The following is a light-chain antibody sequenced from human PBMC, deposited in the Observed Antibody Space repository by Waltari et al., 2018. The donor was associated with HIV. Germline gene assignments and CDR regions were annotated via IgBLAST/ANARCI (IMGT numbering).Light chain of an antibody. J-gene: IGLJ2*01. CDR3: GTWDSDVSVWI. CDR1: RTTF. Sequence: QSVLPQPPSVSAAPGQKVSISCSEIRTTFVCWYQQFPGTVPKLLIYDNNKRPSGIPDRFSGSRYGTSATLAITGLQTGDEAVYYCGTWDSDVSVWIFGGGTNLTVL. V-gene: IGLV1-51*01. CDR2: DNN.